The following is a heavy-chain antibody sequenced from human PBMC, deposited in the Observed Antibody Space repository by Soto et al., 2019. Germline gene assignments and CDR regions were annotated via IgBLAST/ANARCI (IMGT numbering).Heavy chain of an antibody. Sequence: QVQLVESGGGLVKPGGSLRLSCAASGFTFSDYYMSWIRQAPGKGLEWVSYISSSSSYTNYADPVKGRFTISRDNAKNSLYLQMNSLRAEDTAVYYCARHSHPANWFDPLGQGTLVTVPS. CDR1: GFTFSDYY. CDR3: ARHSHPANWFDP. CDR2: ISSSSSYT. D-gene: IGHD2-2*01. J-gene: IGHJ5*02. V-gene: IGHV3-11*06.